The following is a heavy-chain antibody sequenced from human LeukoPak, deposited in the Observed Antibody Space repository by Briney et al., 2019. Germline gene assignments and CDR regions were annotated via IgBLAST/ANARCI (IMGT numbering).Heavy chain of an antibody. CDR3: AKDMTTVIISWFDP. V-gene: IGHV3-64*02. CDR2: ISSDGGST. D-gene: IGHD4-17*01. CDR1: GFTFSGYS. J-gene: IGHJ5*02. Sequence: GGSLRLSCAASGFTFSGYSMYWVRQAPGKGLEYVSAISSDGGSTYYADSVKGRFTISRDNSKNTLYLQMNSLRAEDTAVYYCAKDMTTVIISWFDPWGQGTLVTVSS.